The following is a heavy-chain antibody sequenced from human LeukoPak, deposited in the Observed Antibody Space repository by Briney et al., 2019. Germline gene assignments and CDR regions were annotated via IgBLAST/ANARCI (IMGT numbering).Heavy chain of an antibody. CDR1: GFTFRNYW. D-gene: IGHD6-19*01. J-gene: IGHJ4*02. CDR2: IKQDGSDR. Sequence: PGGSLRLSCAASGFTFRNYWMSWVRQAPGTGLEWVANIKQDGSDRNYVTSVRGRFTISRDNAESSLYLRMNSLRVEDTAVYYCAKYGSGGNYWGQGTLVTVSS. V-gene: IGHV3-7*03. CDR3: AKYGSGGNY.